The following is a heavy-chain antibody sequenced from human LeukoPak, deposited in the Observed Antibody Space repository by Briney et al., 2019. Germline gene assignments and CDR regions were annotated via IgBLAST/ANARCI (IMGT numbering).Heavy chain of an antibody. D-gene: IGHD5-12*01. Sequence: PGASLRLSCVAGGFTFSDRYMSWIRQAPGKGMEWVAYISPNADIIHYADSVKGRFTISRDNAKNALFLQVNSLRDEDTALYHCVTESAWLFDYWGQGTLVTVSS. CDR3: VTESAWLFDY. CDR1: GFTFSDRY. CDR2: ISPNADII. V-gene: IGHV3-11*04. J-gene: IGHJ4*02.